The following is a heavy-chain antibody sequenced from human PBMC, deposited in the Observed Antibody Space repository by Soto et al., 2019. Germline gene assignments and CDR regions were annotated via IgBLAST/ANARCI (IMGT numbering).Heavy chain of an antibody. D-gene: IGHD3-16*01. J-gene: IGHJ5*02. CDR1: NDSINSYY. CDR3: VRELSRGWFDP. V-gene: IGHV4-59*01. Sequence: SETLSLTCTVSNDSINSYYWGWIRQPPGEGLEWIGYSYFSGGTDYNPSLKGRVTISVDRSRNQFSLKLTSVTAADTAVYYCVRELSRGWFDPWGQGTLVTVSS. CDR2: SYFSGGT.